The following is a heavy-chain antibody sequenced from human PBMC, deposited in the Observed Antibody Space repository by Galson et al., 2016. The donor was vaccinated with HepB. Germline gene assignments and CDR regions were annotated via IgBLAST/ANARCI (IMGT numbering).Heavy chain of an antibody. D-gene: IGHD3-22*01. CDR2: INPNSGGT. CDR1: GYTFIGYY. CDR3: AREGPRGDYDSSGPGGY. Sequence: SVKVSCKASGYTFIGYYMHWVRQAPGQGLEWMGWINPNSGGTNYAQKFHGWVTMTRDTSISTAYMEVSRLRSDDTAVYYCAREGPRGDYDSSGPGGYWGQGTLVTVSS. V-gene: IGHV1-2*04. J-gene: IGHJ4*02.